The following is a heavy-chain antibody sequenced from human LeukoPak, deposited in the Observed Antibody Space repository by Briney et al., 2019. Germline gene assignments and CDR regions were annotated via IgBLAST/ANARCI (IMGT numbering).Heavy chain of an antibody. Sequence: ASVKVSCKASGYTFTSYDINWVRQATGQGLEWMGWMNPNSGNTGYAQKFQGRVTMTRNTSISTAYMELSSLRSEDTAVYYCARVAATVTAFYYYYYMDVWGKGTTVTISS. J-gene: IGHJ6*03. D-gene: IGHD4-17*01. CDR1: GYTFTSYD. CDR2: MNPNSGNT. V-gene: IGHV1-8*01. CDR3: ARVAATVTAFYYYYYMDV.